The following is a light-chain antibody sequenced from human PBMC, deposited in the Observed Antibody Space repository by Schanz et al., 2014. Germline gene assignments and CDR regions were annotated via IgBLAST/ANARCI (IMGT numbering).Light chain of an antibody. J-gene: IGKJ2*01. CDR1: QSVSSN. CDR2: GAS. CDR3: QQYGDSPYT. Sequence: EIVLTQSPGTLSVSPGERATLSCRASQSVSSNLAWYQQKPGQAPRLLIYGASTRATGIPARFSGSGSGTDFTLTISRLEPEDFAVYYCQQYGDSPYTFGQGTKLEIK. V-gene: IGKV3-20*01.